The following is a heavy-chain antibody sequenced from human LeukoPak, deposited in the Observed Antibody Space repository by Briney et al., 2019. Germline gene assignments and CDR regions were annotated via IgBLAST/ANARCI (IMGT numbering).Heavy chain of an antibody. J-gene: IGHJ4*02. Sequence: SETLSLTCTVSGGAISSSDYFWGWIRQSPGKGLEWIGTIYYSGTTDYNPSLKTRVTISVDTSKNQFSMKLTSVTAADTAIYYCARQPSIAVAEPFDSWGQGTLVTVSS. CDR2: IYYSGTT. CDR1: GGAISSSDYF. CDR3: ARQPSIAVAEPFDS. V-gene: IGHV4-39*01. D-gene: IGHD6-19*01.